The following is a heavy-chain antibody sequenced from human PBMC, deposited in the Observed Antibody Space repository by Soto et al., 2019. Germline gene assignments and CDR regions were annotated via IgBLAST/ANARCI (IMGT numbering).Heavy chain of an antibody. CDR3: ARDLGRIVGATTHYYYGMDG. J-gene: IGHJ6*02. V-gene: IGHV1-46*01. D-gene: IGHD1-26*01. CDR1: GYTFTSYY. CDR2: INPSGGST. Sequence: ASVKVSCKASGYTFTSYYMHWVRQAPGQGLEWMGIINPSGGSTSYAQKFQGRVTMTRDTSTSTVYMELSSLRSEDTAVYYCARDLGRIVGATTHYYYGMDGWGQGTTVTVSS.